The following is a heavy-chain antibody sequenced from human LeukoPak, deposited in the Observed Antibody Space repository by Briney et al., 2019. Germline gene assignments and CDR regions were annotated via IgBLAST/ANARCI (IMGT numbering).Heavy chain of an antibody. CDR1: GFTFNNYA. Sequence: GGSLRLSCSASGFTFNNYAMYWVRQAPGKELEYVSITHGNGGNTDYAESVKGRFTISRDYSKNTLYLQLSSLRIEDTAVYYCVRDNYGMDVWAKGPRSPSP. V-gene: IGHV3-64D*06. J-gene: IGHJ6*02. CDR3: VRDNYGMDV. CDR2: THGNGGNT. D-gene: IGHD5-24*01.